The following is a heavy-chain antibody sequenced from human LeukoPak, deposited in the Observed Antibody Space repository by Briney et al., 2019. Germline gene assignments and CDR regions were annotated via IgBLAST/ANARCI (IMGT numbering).Heavy chain of an antibody. J-gene: IGHJ4*02. Sequence: SETLSLTCTVSGGSISSSSYYWGWIRQPPGKGLEWIGSIYCGSTSYNPSFKSRVTISVDTSENQFSLKLGSVTAADTAVYYCARNASDSGTSYFDYWGQGTLVTVSS. CDR1: GGSISSSSYY. CDR2: IYCGST. V-gene: IGHV4-39*01. D-gene: IGHD1-26*01. CDR3: ARNASDSGTSYFDY.